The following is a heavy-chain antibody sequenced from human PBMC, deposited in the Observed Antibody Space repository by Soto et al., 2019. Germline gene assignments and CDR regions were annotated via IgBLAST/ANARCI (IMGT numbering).Heavy chain of an antibody. J-gene: IGHJ4*02. Sequence: GGSLRLSCAASGFTFSNYAMNWVRQAPGKGLEWVSTISGSGSSPYYADSVRGRFTISRDDSKNTLYLQTDSLRVEDTAVYYCARGTIVARQHLDYWGQGTLVTVSS. D-gene: IGHD6-6*01. CDR1: GFTFSNYA. V-gene: IGHV3-23*01. CDR2: ISGSGSSP. CDR3: ARGTIVARQHLDY.